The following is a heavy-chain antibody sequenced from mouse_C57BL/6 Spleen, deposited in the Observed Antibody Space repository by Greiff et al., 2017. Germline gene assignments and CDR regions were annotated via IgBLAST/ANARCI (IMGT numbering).Heavy chain of an antibody. J-gene: IGHJ1*03. CDR2: ISSGSSTI. CDR3: ARTITTVVAHWYFDV. Sequence: EVKLVESGGGLVKPGGSLKLSCAASGFTFSDYGMHWVRQAPEKGLEWVAYISSGSSTIYYADTVKGRFTISRDNAKNTLFLQMTSLRSEDTAMYYCARTITTVVAHWYFDVWGTGTTVTVSS. CDR1: GFTFSDYG. V-gene: IGHV5-17*01. D-gene: IGHD1-1*01.